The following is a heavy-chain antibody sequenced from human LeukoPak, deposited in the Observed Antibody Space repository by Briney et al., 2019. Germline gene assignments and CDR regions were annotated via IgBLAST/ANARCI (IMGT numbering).Heavy chain of an antibody. CDR1: GFTFSSYG. D-gene: IGHD3-9*01. V-gene: IGHV3-30*02. J-gene: IGHJ4*02. CDR2: IRYDGSNK. Sequence: GGSLRLSCAASGFTFSSYGMHWVRQAPGKGLEWVAFIRYDGSNKYYADSVKGRFTISRDNSKNTLYLQMNSLRAEDTAVYYCAKVRDDILTGYYDFDYWGQGTLVTVSS. CDR3: AKVRDDILTGYYDFDY.